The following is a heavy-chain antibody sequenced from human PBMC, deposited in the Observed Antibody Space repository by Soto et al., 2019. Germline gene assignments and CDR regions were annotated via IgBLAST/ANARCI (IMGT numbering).Heavy chain of an antibody. Sequence: QVQLQESGPGLVKPSQTLSLTCTVSGASINSADYYWSWLRQPPGKALEWIGYIYYSGSDYYNPSIRSRVTISIDTSKNQFSLNLMSVTAADRAVYYCARVVQYYDSVGYSFYYFDYWGQGALVTVSS. V-gene: IGHV4-30-4*01. D-gene: IGHD3-22*01. J-gene: IGHJ4*02. CDR2: IYYSGSD. CDR3: ARVVQYYDSVGYSFYYFDY. CDR1: GASINSADYY.